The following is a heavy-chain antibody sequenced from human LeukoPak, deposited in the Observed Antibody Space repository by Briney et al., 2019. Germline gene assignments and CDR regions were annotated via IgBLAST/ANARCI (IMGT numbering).Heavy chain of an antibody. V-gene: IGHV3-23*01. Sequence: GGSLRLSCAASRFTFNSYAMSWVRQAPGKGLEWVSTITDVGDIFYTYSVRGRFTISRDNSKNTVYMQMDGLRAEDTAVYYCTRDRGGSPTDVFDYWGQGTLVTVSS. J-gene: IGHJ4*02. CDR1: RFTFNSYA. CDR3: TRDRGGSPTDVFDY. D-gene: IGHD2-15*01. CDR2: ITDVGDI.